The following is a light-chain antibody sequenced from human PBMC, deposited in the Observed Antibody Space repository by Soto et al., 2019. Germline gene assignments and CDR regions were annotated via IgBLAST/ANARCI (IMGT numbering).Light chain of an antibody. V-gene: IGKV3D-20*01. Sequence: EIVSTQSPATLSVSPGESATLSCGATHSVRNKLAWYQQKPGQAPRLLIYDASNRATGIPDKFSGSGSGTDFNLTINRLEPGDFAVYDCQQYESSTITVGGGTKVDIK. CDR3: QQYESSTIT. CDR1: HSVRNK. J-gene: IGKJ4*01. CDR2: DAS.